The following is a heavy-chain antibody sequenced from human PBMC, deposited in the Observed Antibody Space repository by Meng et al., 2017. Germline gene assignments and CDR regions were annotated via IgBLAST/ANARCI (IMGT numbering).Heavy chain of an antibody. J-gene: IGHJ4*02. CDR2: INSDGSST. V-gene: IGHV3-74*01. D-gene: IGHD7-27*01. CDR3: ARVSQTGDLTRGLDY. CDR1: GFTFSSYW. Sequence: VQLVESGGGLVQPGGSLRLSCAASGFTFSSYWMHWVRQAPGKGLVWVSRINSDGSSTSYADSVKGRFTISRDNAKNTLYLQMNSLRAEDTAVYYCARVSQTGDLTRGLDYWGQGTLVTVSS.